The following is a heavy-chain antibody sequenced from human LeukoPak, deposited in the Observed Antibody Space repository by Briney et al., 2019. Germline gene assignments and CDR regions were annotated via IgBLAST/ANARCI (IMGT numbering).Heavy chain of an antibody. CDR1: GGSISSHY. V-gene: IGHV4-59*11. CDR2: IYYSGST. Sequence: PSQTLSLTCTVSGGSISSHYWSWIRQPPGKGLEWIGYIYYSGSTNYNPSLKSRVTISVDTSKNQFSLKLSSVTAADTAVYYCARVLVQYQLLSPYYYYYMDVWGKGTTVTVSS. CDR3: ARVLVQYQLLSPYYYYYMDV. D-gene: IGHD2-2*01. J-gene: IGHJ6*03.